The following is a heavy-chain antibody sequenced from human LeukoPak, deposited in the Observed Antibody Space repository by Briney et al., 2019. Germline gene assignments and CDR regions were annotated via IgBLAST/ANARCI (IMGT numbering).Heavy chain of an antibody. CDR2: IGSSSSPI. D-gene: IGHD6-19*01. CDR1: RFTFSSHN. J-gene: IGHJ4*02. CDR3: ARPYSSGWDYFDY. Sequence: GGSLRLSCAASRFTFSSHNMNWVRQAPGMGLEWVSYIGSSSSPIYYADSVKGRFTISRDNAKNSLYLQMNSLRAEDTAVYYCARPYSSGWDYFDYWGQGTLVTVSS. V-gene: IGHV3-48*01.